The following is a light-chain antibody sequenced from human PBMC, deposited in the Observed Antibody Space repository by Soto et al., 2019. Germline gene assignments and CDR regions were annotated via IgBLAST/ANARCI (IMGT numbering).Light chain of an antibody. Sequence: DFPMTQSPSTLSASVGDTVTITCRASRSIDEWLAWYQQRPGKAPKLLIYKASNLESGVPSRLSGSGFGTEFTLTFSSLQPDDFASYYCHQYINYSWTFGPGAQVEI. J-gene: IGKJ1*01. V-gene: IGKV1-5*03. CDR2: KAS. CDR1: RSIDEW. CDR3: HQYINYSWT.